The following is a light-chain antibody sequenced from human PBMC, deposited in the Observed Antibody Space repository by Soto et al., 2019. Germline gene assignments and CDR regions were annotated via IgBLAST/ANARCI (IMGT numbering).Light chain of an antibody. CDR3: CSYAGSYTWV. J-gene: IGLJ3*02. Sequence: QSALTQPRSVSGSPGQSVTISCTGTRSDVGGYNYVSWYQHHPGKAPKLMIYDVSKRPSGVPDRFSGSKSGNTASLTISGLQAEDEADCYCCSYAGSYTWVFGGGTKLTVL. CDR2: DVS. V-gene: IGLV2-11*01. CDR1: RSDVGGYNY.